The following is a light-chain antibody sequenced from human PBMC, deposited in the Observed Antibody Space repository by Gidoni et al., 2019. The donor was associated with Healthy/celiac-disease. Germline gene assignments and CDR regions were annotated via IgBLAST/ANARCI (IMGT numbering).Light chain of an antibody. CDR1: QSVSSSY. V-gene: IGKV3-20*01. CDR3: QQYGSSRTWT. CDR2: GAA. J-gene: IGKJ1*01. Sequence: EIVLTQPPGTLSLSPGERATLSCRASQSVSSSYLAWYQQKPGQAPKLLIYGAASRATGITDRFSGSGSETDFTLTISRLEPEDFAVYYCQQYGSSRTWTFGQGTKVEIK.